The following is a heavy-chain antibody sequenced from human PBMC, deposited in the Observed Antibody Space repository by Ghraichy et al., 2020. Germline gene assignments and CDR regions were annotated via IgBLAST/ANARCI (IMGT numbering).Heavy chain of an antibody. J-gene: IGHJ6*02. V-gene: IGHV4-34*01. D-gene: IGHD1-14*01. CDR2: INHSGST. CDR3: ARGARGSRNRFFNDGMDV. Sequence: SCAVYGGSFSGYYWSWIRQPPGKGLEWIGEINHSGSTNYNPSLKSRVTISVDTSKNQFSLELSSVTAADTAVYYCARGARGSRNRFFNDGMDVWGQGTTVTVSS. CDR1: GGSFSGYY.